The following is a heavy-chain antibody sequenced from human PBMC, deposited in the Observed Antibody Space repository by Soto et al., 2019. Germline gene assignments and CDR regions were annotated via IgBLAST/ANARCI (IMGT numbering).Heavy chain of an antibody. D-gene: IGHD6-6*01. CDR2: ISWNSGSI. CDR1: GFTFDDYA. J-gene: IGHJ3*02. CDR3: AKAIFDYSSSCAFDI. V-gene: IGHV3-9*01. Sequence: EVQLVESGGGLVQPGRSLRLSCAASGFTFDDYAMHWVRQAPGKGLEWVSGISWNSGSIGYADSVKGRFTISRDNAKNSLYLQMNSLRAEDTALYYCAKAIFDYSSSCAFDIWGQGTMVTVSS.